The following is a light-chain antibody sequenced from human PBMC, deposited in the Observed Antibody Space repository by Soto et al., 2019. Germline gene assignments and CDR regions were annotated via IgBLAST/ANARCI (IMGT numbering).Light chain of an antibody. Sequence: EIVLTQSPATLSVSPGERATLSCRASQNVSTYLAWYQQKPGQAPRLLIYDASNRPPGIPARFSGSGSGTDFTLTISSLEPEDFAVYYCQQRSNWPPLTFGGGTKVEIK. CDR1: QNVSTY. J-gene: IGKJ4*01. CDR3: QQRSNWPPLT. CDR2: DAS. V-gene: IGKV3-11*01.